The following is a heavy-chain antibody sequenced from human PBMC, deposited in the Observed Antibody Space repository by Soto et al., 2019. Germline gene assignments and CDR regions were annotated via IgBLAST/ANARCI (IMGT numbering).Heavy chain of an antibody. CDR2: IWYDGSNK. V-gene: IGHV3-33*01. Sequence: PGGSLRLSCAASGFTFSSYGMHWVRQAPGKGLEWVAVIWYDGSNKYYADSVKGRFTISRDNSKNTLYLQMNSLRAEDTAVYYCARDSKGGYCSSTSCSYYFDYWGQGTLVTVSS. CDR3: ARDSKGGYCSSTSCSYYFDY. J-gene: IGHJ4*02. D-gene: IGHD2-2*01. CDR1: GFTFSSYG.